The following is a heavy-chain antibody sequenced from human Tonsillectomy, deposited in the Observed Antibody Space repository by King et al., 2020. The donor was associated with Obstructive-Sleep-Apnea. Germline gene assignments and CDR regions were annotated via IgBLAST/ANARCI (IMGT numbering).Heavy chain of an antibody. V-gene: IGHV4-39*07. Sequence: LQESGPGLVEPSETLSLTCTVSGGSISSSRYCWGWVRQPPGKGPEWIASISDSGKTYSNPSLKSRVTISVDTSKNQFSLKLSSVTAADTAVYYCARVRFLEWLLDYDYWGQGTLVTVSA. CDR2: ISDSGKT. D-gene: IGHD3-3*01. J-gene: IGHJ4*01. CDR3: ARVRFLEWLLDYDY. CDR1: GGSISSSRYC.